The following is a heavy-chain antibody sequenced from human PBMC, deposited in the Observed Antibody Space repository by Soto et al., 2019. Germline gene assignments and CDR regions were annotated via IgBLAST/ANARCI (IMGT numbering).Heavy chain of an antibody. CDR3: ARDQGTTGTYYFDY. Sequence: SETLSLTCTVSGGSISSYYWSWIRQPPGKGLEWIGYIYYSGSTYYNPSLKSRVTISVDTSKNQFSLKLSSVTAADTAVYYCARDQGTTGTYYFDYWGQGTLVTVSS. CDR2: IYYSGST. CDR1: GGSISSYY. D-gene: IGHD1-1*01. V-gene: IGHV4-59*12. J-gene: IGHJ4*02.